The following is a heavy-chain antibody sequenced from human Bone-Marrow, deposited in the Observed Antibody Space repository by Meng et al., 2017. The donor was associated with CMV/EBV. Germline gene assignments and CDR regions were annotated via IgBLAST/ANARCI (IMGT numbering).Heavy chain of an antibody. D-gene: IGHD3-16*01. J-gene: IGHJ6*02. Sequence: ASVKVSCKASGGTFSSYAISWVRQAPGQGLEWMGIINPSGGSTSYAQKFQGRVTMTRDTSTSTVYMELSSLRSEDTAVYYCAREGGFSVGGMDVWGQGTTVTVSS. CDR3: AREGGFSVGGMDV. CDR1: GGTFSSYA. CDR2: INPSGGST. V-gene: IGHV1-46*01.